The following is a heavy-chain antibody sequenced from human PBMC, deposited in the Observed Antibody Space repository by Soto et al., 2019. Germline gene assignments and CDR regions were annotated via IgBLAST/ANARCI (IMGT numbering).Heavy chain of an antibody. CDR2: MNPNSGNT. D-gene: IGHD3-3*01. Sequence: ASVKVSCKASGYTFTSYDINWVRQATGQGLEWMGWMNPNSGNTGYAQKFQGRVTMTRNTSISTAYMEPSSLRSEDTAVYYCARGHYDFWSGYSNWFDPWGQGTLVTVSS. J-gene: IGHJ5*02. CDR3: ARGHYDFWSGYSNWFDP. V-gene: IGHV1-8*01. CDR1: GYTFTSYD.